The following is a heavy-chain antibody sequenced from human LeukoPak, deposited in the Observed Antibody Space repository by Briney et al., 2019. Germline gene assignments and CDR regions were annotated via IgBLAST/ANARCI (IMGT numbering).Heavy chain of an antibody. J-gene: IGHJ4*02. D-gene: IGHD2-15*01. Sequence: GSLRLSCAASGFTFSSYSMNWVRQAPGKGLECVSSISSSSSYIYYADSVKGRFTISRDNAKNSLYLQMNSLRAEDTAVYYCARVEDCSGGSCYSGHWGQGTLVTVSS. CDR2: ISSSSSYI. V-gene: IGHV3-21*01. CDR3: ARVEDCSGGSCYSGH. CDR1: GFTFSSYS.